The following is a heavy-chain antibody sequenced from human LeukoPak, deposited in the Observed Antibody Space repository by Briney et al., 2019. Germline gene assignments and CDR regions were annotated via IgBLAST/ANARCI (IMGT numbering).Heavy chain of an antibody. CDR1: GFTFSSYS. V-gene: IGHV3-21*01. CDR2: ISGSGGST. CDR3: ARRYCDATTCGAFDV. J-gene: IGHJ3*01. Sequence: GGFLRLSCAASGFTFSSYSMNWVRQAPGKGLEWVSAISGSGGSTYYADSVKGRFTISRDNAKNSLHLQMNSLRDEDTALYHCARRYCDATTCGAFDVWGQGTMVTVSS. D-gene: IGHD3-9*01.